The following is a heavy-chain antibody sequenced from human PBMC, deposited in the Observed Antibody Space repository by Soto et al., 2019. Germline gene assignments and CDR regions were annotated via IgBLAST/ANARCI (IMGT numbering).Heavy chain of an antibody. CDR1: GGSISSYY. Sequence: SETLSLTCTVSGGSISSYYWSWIRQPPGKGLEWIGYIYYSGGTNYNPSLKSRVMMSVDTSKKQFSLKLRSVTAADTAVYYCVRDGTKTLRDWFDPWGQGISVTVSS. CDR2: IYYSGGT. CDR3: VRDGTKTLRDWFDP. V-gene: IGHV4-59*12. D-gene: IGHD1-1*01. J-gene: IGHJ5*02.